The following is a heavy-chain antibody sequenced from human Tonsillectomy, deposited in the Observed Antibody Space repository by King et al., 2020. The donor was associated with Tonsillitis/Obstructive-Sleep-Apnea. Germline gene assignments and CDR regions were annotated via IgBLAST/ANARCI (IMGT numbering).Heavy chain of an antibody. CDR1: GFTFSDHY. CDR2: TRNKANSYTT. D-gene: IGHD5-12*01. J-gene: IGHJ6*03. V-gene: IGHV3-72*01. Sequence: QLVQSGGGLVQPGGSLRLSCAASGFTFSDHYMDWVRQAPGKGLEWVGRTRNKANSYTTEYAASVKGRFTISRDDSKNSLYLQMNSLKTEDTAVYYCAGEGHHGCRGYDRDYYYYYMDVWGKGTTVTVSS. CDR3: AGEGHHGCRGYDRDYYYYYMDV.